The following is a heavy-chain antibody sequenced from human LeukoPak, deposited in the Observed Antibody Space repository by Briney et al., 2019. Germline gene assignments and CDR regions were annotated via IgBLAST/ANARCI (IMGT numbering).Heavy chain of an antibody. V-gene: IGHV3-30*18. CDR1: GFTFSSYG. D-gene: IGHD1-26*01. Sequence: GRSLRLSCAASGFTFSSYGMHWVRQAPGKGLEWVAVISYDGSKKYYADSVKGRFTISRDNSKNTLYLQMNSLRAEDTAVYYCAKDKATGELPSPFDYWGQGTLVTVSS. CDR3: AKDKATGELPSPFDY. J-gene: IGHJ4*02. CDR2: ISYDGSKK.